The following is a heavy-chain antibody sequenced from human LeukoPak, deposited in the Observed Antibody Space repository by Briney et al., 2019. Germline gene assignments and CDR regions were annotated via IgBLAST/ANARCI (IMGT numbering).Heavy chain of an antibody. CDR2: IYYSGST. Sequence: ASETLSLTCTVSGGSISRYYWSWIRQPPGKGLEWIGYIYYSGSTNYNPSLKSRVTISVDTPKNQFSLKLSSVTAADTAVYYCARVRYSSSWYQIPPYYYYYYMDVWGKGTTVTISS. CDR3: ARVRYSSSWYQIPPYYYYYYMDV. J-gene: IGHJ6*03. V-gene: IGHV4-59*01. CDR1: GGSISRYY. D-gene: IGHD6-13*01.